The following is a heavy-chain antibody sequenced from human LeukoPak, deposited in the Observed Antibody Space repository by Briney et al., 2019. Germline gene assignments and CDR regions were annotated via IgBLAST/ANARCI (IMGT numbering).Heavy chain of an antibody. CDR1: GGSISSYY. J-gene: IGHJ3*02. V-gene: IGHV4-59*01. Sequence: SETLSLTCTVSGGSISSYYWSWIRQPPGKGLEWIGYIYYSGSTNYNPSLKSRVTISVDTSKNQFSLKLSSVTAADTAVYYCARVGYYDSSGYDAFDIWGQGTVVTVSS. D-gene: IGHD3-22*01. CDR3: ARVGYYDSSGYDAFDI. CDR2: IYYSGST.